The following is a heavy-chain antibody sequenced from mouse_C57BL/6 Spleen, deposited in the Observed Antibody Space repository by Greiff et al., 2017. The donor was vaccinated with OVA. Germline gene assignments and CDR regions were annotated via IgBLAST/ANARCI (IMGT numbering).Heavy chain of an antibody. CDR2: ILPGSGST. Sequence: VQLQQSGAELMKPGASVKLSCKASGYTFTGYWIAWVKQRPGPGLEWIGEILPGSGSTTYNEKFKGKATFTAATSSNPAYMQLSSLTTEDSSICYWARGVTARDYAMDYWGQGASVTVSS. D-gene: IGHD2-12*01. J-gene: IGHJ4*01. CDR3: ARGVTARDYAMDY. V-gene: IGHV1-9*01. CDR1: GYTFTGYW.